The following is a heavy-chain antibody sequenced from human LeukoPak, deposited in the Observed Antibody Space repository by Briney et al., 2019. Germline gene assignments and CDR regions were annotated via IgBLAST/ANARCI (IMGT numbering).Heavy chain of an antibody. CDR1: GLSIGDNS. V-gene: IGHV3-43*02. CDR3: ARPPWLEQPFDY. Sequence: HPGGSLRLSCAASGLSIGDNSMHWVRQAPGKGLEWVSLISGDGGSTYYADSVKGRFTISRDNSKNSLYLQMNSLRTEDTALYYCARPPWLEQPFDYWGQGTLVTVSS. CDR2: ISGDGGST. D-gene: IGHD1/OR15-1a*01. J-gene: IGHJ4*02.